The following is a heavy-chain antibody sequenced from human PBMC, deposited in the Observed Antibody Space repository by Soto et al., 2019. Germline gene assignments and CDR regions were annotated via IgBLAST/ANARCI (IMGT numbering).Heavy chain of an antibody. CDR3: XKDPLAYYYDGSGYPDV. Sequence: PGWSLRLSCAASGFTFSSYGMHWVRQAPGKGLEWVAVISYDGSNKYYADSVKGRFTISRDNSKNTLYLQMNSLRAEDTAVYYCXKDPLAYYYDGSGYPDVWGQGTLVTVSS. D-gene: IGHD3-22*01. CDR2: ISYDGSNK. J-gene: IGHJ4*02. CDR1: GFTFSSYG. V-gene: IGHV3-30*18.